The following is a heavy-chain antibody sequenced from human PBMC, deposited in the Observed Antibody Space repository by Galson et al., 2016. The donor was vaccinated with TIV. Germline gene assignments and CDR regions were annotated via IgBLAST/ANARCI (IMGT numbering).Heavy chain of an antibody. V-gene: IGHV1-3*01. CDR2: INAGNGNT. CDR1: GYTFSIYA. D-gene: IGHD2-21*02. CDR3: ARPPYCGGDCYKYDY. Sequence: SVKVSCKASGYTFSIYAMHWVRQAPGRSLEWMGWINAGNGNTKYSQKFQGRVTITRDTSASTAYTELSSLRSEDTAVYYCARPPYCGGDCYKYDYWGQGTLVTVSS. J-gene: IGHJ4*02.